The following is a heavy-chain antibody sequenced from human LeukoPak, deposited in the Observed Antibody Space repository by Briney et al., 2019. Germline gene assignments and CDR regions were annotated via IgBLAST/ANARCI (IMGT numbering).Heavy chain of an antibody. J-gene: IGHJ4*02. D-gene: IGHD4-17*01. CDR2: IYSSGST. Sequence: SQTLSLTCTVYAASISSYYWSWVRQPPGKGLEWLGYIYSSGSTDYNHSRKSRVTISVDTSKNQFSLKLSSVTAADTAVYYWATGDDYGDYLDYWGQGTLVTVSS. V-gene: IGHV4-59*01. CDR1: AASISSYY. CDR3: ATGDDYGDYLDY.